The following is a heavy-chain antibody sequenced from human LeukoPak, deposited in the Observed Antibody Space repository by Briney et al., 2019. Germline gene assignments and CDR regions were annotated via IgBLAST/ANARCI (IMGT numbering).Heavy chain of an antibody. CDR3: AWEGTEGRAVAGTEFDY. V-gene: IGHV1-69*13. CDR2: IIPIFGTA. D-gene: IGHD6-19*01. Sequence: SVKVSCKASGGTFSSYAISWVRQAPGQGLEWMGGIIPIFGTANYAQKFQGRVTITADESTSTAYMELSSLRSEDTAVYYCAWEGTEGRAVAGTEFDYWGQGTLVTVSS. J-gene: IGHJ4*02. CDR1: GGTFSSYA.